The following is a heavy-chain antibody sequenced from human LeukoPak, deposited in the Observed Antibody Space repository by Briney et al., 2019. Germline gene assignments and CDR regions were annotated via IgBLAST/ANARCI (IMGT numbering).Heavy chain of an antibody. J-gene: IGHJ4*02. Sequence: SETLSLTCTVSGYSISSGYYWGWIRPPPGKGLEWIGNIYHSGHTFYNPSLKSRVTILVDTPNNQFSLKLSSVTAADTAMYYCARTISVFGVVSDYWGQGTLVPVSS. V-gene: IGHV4-38-2*02. CDR2: IYHSGHT. CDR3: ARTISVFGVVSDY. CDR1: GYSISSGYY. D-gene: IGHD3-3*01.